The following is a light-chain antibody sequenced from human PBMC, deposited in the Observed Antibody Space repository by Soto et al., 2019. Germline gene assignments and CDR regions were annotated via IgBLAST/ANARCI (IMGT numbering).Light chain of an antibody. Sequence: DIQMTQSPSTLSASVGDRVTITCRASQSISNWLAWYQQKPGKTPNLLIYKASSLQSGVPTRFSGSGSGTEFTLTISSLQPDDFATYYCQQYNSYPYTFGHGTKLEI. CDR3: QQYNSYPYT. J-gene: IGKJ2*01. CDR1: QSISNW. CDR2: KAS. V-gene: IGKV1-5*03.